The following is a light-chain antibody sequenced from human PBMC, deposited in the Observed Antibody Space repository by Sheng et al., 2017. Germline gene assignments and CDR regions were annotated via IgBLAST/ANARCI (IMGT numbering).Light chain of an antibody. J-gene: IGKJ1*01. Sequence: EIVMTQSPATLSVSPGERATLSCRASQSVSSTFLAWYQQKPGQAPRLLMYGASSRATGIPDRFSGSGSGTDFTLTITRLEPEDFAVYYCQQYGTSPWTFGQGTNGGNQT. CDR3: QQYGTSPWT. V-gene: IGKV3-20*01. CDR1: QSVSSTF. CDR2: GAS.